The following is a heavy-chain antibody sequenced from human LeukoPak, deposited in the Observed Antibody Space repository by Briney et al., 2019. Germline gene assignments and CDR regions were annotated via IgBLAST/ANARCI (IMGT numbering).Heavy chain of an antibody. D-gene: IGHD3-22*01. Sequence: PSETLSLTCTVSGGSISSSSYYWGWIRQPPGKGLEWIVSLFYSGSTYYDPSLKSRVTISVDTSKNQFSLKVTSVTAADTAVYYCARVTVVGKYYYYGMDVWGQGTTVTVSS. CDR1: GGSISSSSYY. J-gene: IGHJ6*02. V-gene: IGHV4-39*01. CDR2: LFYSGST. CDR3: ARVTVVGKYYYYGMDV.